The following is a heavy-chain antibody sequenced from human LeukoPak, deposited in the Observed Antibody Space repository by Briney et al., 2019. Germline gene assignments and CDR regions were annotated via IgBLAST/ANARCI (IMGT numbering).Heavy chain of an antibody. V-gene: IGHV3-11*04. CDR3: ARGGDWFDP. J-gene: IGHJ5*02. Sequence: GGSLRLSCAASGFIFSDSYMSWIRQAPGKGLEWVSYISSSDDYKYYADSVKGRFTISRDNAKNSLYLHMNSLSAEDTAEYCCARGGDWFDPWGQGTLVTVSS. D-gene: IGHD1-26*01. CDR1: GFIFSDSY. CDR2: ISSSDDYK.